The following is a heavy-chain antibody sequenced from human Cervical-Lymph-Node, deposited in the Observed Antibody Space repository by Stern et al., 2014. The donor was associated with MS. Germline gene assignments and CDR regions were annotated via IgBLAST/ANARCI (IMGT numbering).Heavy chain of an antibody. J-gene: IGHJ6*02. CDR1: GFTFSNSW. Sequence: EVQLVESGGALAQPGGSLRLSCAASGFTFSNSWIHWVRQTPGKGLVWVSRVNPDGTWTNYAESVKGRFTISRDNAKNTVYLQMSSLKVEDTAVYYCASAVDCGDGRCHPYPYNGMDVWGQGATVTVSS. D-gene: IGHD2-21*01. CDR3: ASAVDCGDGRCHPYPYNGMDV. CDR2: VNPDGTWT. V-gene: IGHV3-74*02.